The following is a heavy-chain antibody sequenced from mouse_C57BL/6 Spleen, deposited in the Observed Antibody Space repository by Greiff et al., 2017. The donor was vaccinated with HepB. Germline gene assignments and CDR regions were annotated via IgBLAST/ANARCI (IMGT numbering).Heavy chain of an antibody. J-gene: IGHJ4*01. CDR3: ARGIDGYYAMDY. CDR1: GYTFTSYG. Sequence: QVHVKQSGAELARPGASVKLSCKASGYTFTSYGISWVKQRTGQGLEWIGEIYPRSGNTYYNEKFKGKATLTADKSSSTAYMELRSLTSEDSAVYFCARGIDGYYAMDYWGQGTSVTVSS. CDR2: IYPRSGNT. D-gene: IGHD2-3*01. V-gene: IGHV1-81*01.